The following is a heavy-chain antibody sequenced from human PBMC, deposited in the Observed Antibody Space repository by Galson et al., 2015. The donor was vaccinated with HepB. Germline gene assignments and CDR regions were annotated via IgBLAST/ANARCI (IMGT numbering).Heavy chain of an antibody. D-gene: IGHD6-13*01. Sequence: SETLSLTCTVSGGSISSSSYYWGWIRQPPGKGLEWIGSIYYSGSTHYNPSLKSRVTISVDTSKNQFSLKLSSVTAADTAVYYCARLVLAAAGFDYWGQGALVTVSS. V-gene: IGHV4-39*01. CDR1: GGSISSSSYY. J-gene: IGHJ4*02. CDR2: IYYSGST. CDR3: ARLVLAAAGFDY.